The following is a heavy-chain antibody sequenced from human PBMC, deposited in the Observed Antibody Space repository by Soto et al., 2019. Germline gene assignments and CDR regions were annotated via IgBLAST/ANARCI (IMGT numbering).Heavy chain of an antibody. J-gene: IGHJ1*01. CDR3: VRSPYRSSADNVGYFQH. Sequence: GGSLRLSCAASGFTFSSYSMNWVRQAPGKGLEWVSYISSSSSTIYYADSVKGRFTISRDNAKNSLYLQMNSLRAEDTAVYYCVRSPYRSSADNVGYFQHWGQGTLVTVSS. V-gene: IGHV3-48*01. D-gene: IGHD2-15*01. CDR2: ISSSSSTI. CDR1: GFTFSSYS.